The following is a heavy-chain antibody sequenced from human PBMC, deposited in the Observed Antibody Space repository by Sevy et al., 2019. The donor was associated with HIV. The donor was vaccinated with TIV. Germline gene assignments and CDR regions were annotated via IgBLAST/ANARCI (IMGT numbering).Heavy chain of an antibody. J-gene: IGHJ5*02. CDR2: IYYSGST. D-gene: IGHD6-19*01. CDR3: ARSGIAVAGKGASCWFDP. Sequence: SETLSLTCTVSGGSISSYYWSWIRQPPGKGLEWIGYIYYSGSTNYNPSLKSRVTISVDTSKNQFSLKLSSVTAADTAVYYCARSGIAVAGKGASCWFDPWGQGTLVTVSS. CDR1: GGSISSYY. V-gene: IGHV4-59*01.